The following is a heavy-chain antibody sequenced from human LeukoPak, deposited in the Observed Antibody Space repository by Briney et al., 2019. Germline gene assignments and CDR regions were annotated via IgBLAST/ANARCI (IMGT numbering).Heavy chain of an antibody. CDR2: IIPILGIA. Sequence: ASVKVSCKASGGTFSSYAISWVRQAPGQGLEWMGRIIPILGIANYAQKFQGRVTITADKSTGTAYMELSSLRSEDTAVYYCAREESCGDYCRGYWFDPWGQGTLVTVSS. J-gene: IGHJ5*02. CDR3: AREESCGDYCRGYWFDP. CDR1: GGTFSSYA. D-gene: IGHD4-17*01. V-gene: IGHV1-69*04.